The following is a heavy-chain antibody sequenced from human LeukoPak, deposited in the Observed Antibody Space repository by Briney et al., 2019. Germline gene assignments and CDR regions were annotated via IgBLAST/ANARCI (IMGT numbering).Heavy chain of an antibody. V-gene: IGHV3-23*01. CDR3: AKAPTPGDYTDY. CDR2: ISGSGGST. Sequence: GGSLRLSCAASGFTFSSYAMSRVRQAPGKGLEWVSAISGSGGSTYYADSVKGRFTISRDNSKNTLYLQMNSLRAEDTAVYYCAKAPTPGDYTDYWGQGTLVTVSS. D-gene: IGHD4-17*01. J-gene: IGHJ4*02. CDR1: GFTFSSYA.